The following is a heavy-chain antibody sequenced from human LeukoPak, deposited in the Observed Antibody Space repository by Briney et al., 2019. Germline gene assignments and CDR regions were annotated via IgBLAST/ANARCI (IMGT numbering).Heavy chain of an antibody. V-gene: IGHV3-7*03. CDR2: IKQDGSEK. CDR1: GFTFSSYW. D-gene: IGHD5-18*01. CDR3: ARGARDTAMVRGNYFDY. Sequence: GGSLRLSCAASGFTFSSYWMSWVRQAPGKGLEWVANIKQDGSEKYYVDSVRGRFTISRDNAKNSLYLQMNSLRAEDTAVYYCARGARDTAMVRGNYFDYWGQGTLVTVSS. J-gene: IGHJ4*02.